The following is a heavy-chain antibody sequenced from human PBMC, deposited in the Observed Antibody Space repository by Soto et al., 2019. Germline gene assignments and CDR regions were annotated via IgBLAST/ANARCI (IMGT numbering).Heavy chain of an antibody. D-gene: IGHD2-21*02. CDR3: AKDQQAYCGGDCYFDY. V-gene: IGHV1-18*04. CDR2: ISAYNGNT. J-gene: IGHJ4*02. CDR1: GYTFTSYG. Sequence: ASVKVSFKASGYTFTSYGISWVRQAPGQGLEWMGWISAYNGNTNYAQKLQGRVTMTTDTSTSTAYMELRSLRAEDTAVYYCAKDQQAYCGGDCYFDYWGQGTLVTVSS.